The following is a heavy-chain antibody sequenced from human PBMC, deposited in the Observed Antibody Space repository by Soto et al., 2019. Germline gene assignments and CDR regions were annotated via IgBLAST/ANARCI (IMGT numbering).Heavy chain of an antibody. CDR3: AHSPRITVTTLYYFDY. Sequence: QITLKESGPTLVKPTQTLTLTCTFSGFSLSTSGVGVGWIRQPPGKALEWLALIYWDDDKRYNPSLKNRLTITKDTSKNQVVLKMTNMDPVDTATYYCAHSPRITVTTLYYFDYWGQGTLVTVSS. V-gene: IGHV2-5*02. CDR2: IYWDDDK. CDR1: GFSLSTSGVG. D-gene: IGHD4-17*01. J-gene: IGHJ4*02.